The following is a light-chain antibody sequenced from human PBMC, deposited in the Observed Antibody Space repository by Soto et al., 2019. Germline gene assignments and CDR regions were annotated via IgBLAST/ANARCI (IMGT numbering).Light chain of an antibody. CDR3: QQYNNWPPYT. Sequence: LVITQSPSTLAVSPGERATLSCRARQCVSSNLARYQQKPGQDPRLLIYGASTRATGIPARFSGRGSGTEFTVYITSLQSEDFEVYDCQQYNNWPPYTCGQGTNVDIK. CDR2: GAS. CDR1: QCVSSN. J-gene: IGKJ2*01. V-gene: IGKV3D-15*01.